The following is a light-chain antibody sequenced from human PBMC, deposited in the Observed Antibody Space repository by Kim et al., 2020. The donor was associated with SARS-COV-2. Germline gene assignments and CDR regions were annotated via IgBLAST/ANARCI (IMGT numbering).Light chain of an antibody. Sequence: PGERATIACRASQSVSSSYLAWYQQKPGQAPRLLIYGASSRATGIPDRFSGSWSGTDFTLTISRLEPEDFAVYYCQQYGSSPPWTFGQGTKVDIK. V-gene: IGKV3-20*01. CDR3: QQYGSSPPWT. CDR1: QSVSSSY. CDR2: GAS. J-gene: IGKJ1*01.